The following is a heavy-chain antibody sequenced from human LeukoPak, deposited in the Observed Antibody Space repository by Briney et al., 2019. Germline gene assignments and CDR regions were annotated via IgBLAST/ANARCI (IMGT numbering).Heavy chain of an antibody. D-gene: IGHD2-2*01. J-gene: IGHJ4*02. V-gene: IGHV3-23*01. CDR1: GFTFSSYA. CDR3: AKEGLLGVVVPAAIDY. CDR2: ISGSGGST. Sequence: PGGSLRLSCAASGFTFSSYAMSWVRQAPGKGLEWVSAISGSGGSTYYADSVKGRFTISRDNSKNTLYLQMNSLRAEDTAVYYCAKEGLLGVVVPAAIDYWGQGTLVTVSS.